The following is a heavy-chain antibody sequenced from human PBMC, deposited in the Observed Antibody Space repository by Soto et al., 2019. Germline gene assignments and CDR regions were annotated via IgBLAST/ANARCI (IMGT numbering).Heavy chain of an antibody. J-gene: IGHJ1*01. CDR3: ACLFSESQRGYSSTTSEN. D-gene: IGHD3-22*01. CDR2: INHSGST. CDR1: GTSFSGYY. V-gene: IGHV4-34*01. Sequence: VQLQRCGAGLLKPSETLSLTCAVSGTSFSGYYWRWIRQPPETGLEWSGEINHSGSTNYNPSLKSRLSISVDISNRRFSLKPNSVSAADTGVYYCACLFSESQRGYSSTTSENWGQGTRGSVSS.